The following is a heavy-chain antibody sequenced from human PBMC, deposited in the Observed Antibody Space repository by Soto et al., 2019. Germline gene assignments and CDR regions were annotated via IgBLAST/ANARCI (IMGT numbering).Heavy chain of an antibody. V-gene: IGHV1-46*01. CDR3: ARDQSGDYVWGSYRYTVYYYGMDV. CDR2: INPSGGST. D-gene: IGHD3-16*02. J-gene: IGHJ6*02. CDR1: GYTFTSYY. Sequence: RASVKVSCKASGYTFTSYYMHWVRQAPGQGLEWMGIINPSGGSTSYAQKFQGRVTMTRDTSTSTVYMELSSLRSEDTAVYYCARDQSGDYVWGSYRYTVYYYGMDVWGQGTTVTSP.